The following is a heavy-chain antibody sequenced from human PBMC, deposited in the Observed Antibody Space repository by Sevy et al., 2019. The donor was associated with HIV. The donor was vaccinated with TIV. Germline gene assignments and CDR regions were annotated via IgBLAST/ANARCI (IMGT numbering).Heavy chain of an antibody. J-gene: IGHJ4*02. Sequence: GGSLRLSCSASGFTFSSYALLWVRQAPGKGLEWVSLISYDGRNKYYADSVKGRFAISRYESKTTLFLQMESLRTEDTAIYYCARIGVSYCTDDCYHRFDYWGRGTLVTVSS. CDR3: ARIGVSYCTDDCYHRFDY. CDR2: ISYDGRNK. D-gene: IGHD2-21*02. V-gene: IGHV3-30*09. CDR1: GFTFSSYA.